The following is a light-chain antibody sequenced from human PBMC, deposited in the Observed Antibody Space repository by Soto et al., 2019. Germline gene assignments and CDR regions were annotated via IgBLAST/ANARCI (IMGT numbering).Light chain of an antibody. CDR2: VSS. J-gene: IGKJ1*01. CDR1: QSVSSSY. Sequence: IVLTQSPGTLSLSPGERATLSCRASQSVSSSYLAWYQQKPGQAPRLLIYVSSSRATGIPDKFSGSGSGTDFTLTISRLEPEDFAVYYCQQYGNAPWTFGQGTKV. CDR3: QQYGNAPWT. V-gene: IGKV3-20*01.